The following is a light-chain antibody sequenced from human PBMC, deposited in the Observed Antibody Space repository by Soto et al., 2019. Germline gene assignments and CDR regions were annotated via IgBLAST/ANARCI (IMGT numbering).Light chain of an antibody. J-gene: IGKJ1*01. CDR1: RSIRTF. Sequence: ELVMTQSPPTLAVDPRKRATLXXRASRSIRTFVAGYQQKPGKAPRXVRDWASTRATYIPARFSGSGSETDFTLTSSSLQSGDFAVYYCQQYNNGAPTFGRGTNVDIK. V-gene: IGKV3-15*01. CDR3: QQYNNGAPT. CDR2: WAS.